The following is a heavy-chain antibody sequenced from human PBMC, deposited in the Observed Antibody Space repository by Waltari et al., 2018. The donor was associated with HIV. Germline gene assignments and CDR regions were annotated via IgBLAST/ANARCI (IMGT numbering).Heavy chain of an antibody. D-gene: IGHD3-22*01. Sequence: QLQLQESGSGLVKPSQTLSLTCAVSGGSISSGGYSWSWIRQPPGKGLEWIGYIYHSGSTHYNPSLKSRVTISVDRSKNQFSLKLSSVTAADTAVYYCARGRYYDSSGYYYYYSDYWGQGTLVTVSS. CDR3: ARGRYYDSSGYYYYYSDY. CDR1: GGSISSGGYS. CDR2: IYHSGST. V-gene: IGHV4-30-2*01. J-gene: IGHJ4*02.